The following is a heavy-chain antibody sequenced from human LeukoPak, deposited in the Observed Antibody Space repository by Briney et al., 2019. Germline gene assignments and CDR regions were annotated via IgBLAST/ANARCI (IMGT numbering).Heavy chain of an antibody. Sequence: SETLSLTCNVSGVSVSTSHWNWIRQRPGKGLEWIGCLSYTGKTDYNPSLKSRVSISLGSSNNHFSLKLTSVTAADTAVYYCSEGYFEPFDHWGQGILVTASS. CDR2: LSYTGKT. CDR3: SEGYFEPFDH. V-gene: IGHV4-59*02. CDR1: GVSVSTSH. D-gene: IGHD2/OR15-2a*01. J-gene: IGHJ4*02.